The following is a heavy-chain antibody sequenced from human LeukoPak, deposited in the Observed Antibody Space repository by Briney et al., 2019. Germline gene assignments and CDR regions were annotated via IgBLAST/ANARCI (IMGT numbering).Heavy chain of an antibody. CDR2: ISGSGGST. J-gene: IGHJ4*02. Sequence: GGSLRLSCAASGFTFSTYGMNWVRQAPGKGLEWVSGISGSGGSTYYADSVKGRFTISRDNSKNTLYLQMNSLRAEDTAVYYCAKRIPDSSGWYYFDYWGPGTLVTVSS. CDR3: AKRIPDSSGWYYFDY. D-gene: IGHD6-19*01. CDR1: GFTFSTYG. V-gene: IGHV3-23*01.